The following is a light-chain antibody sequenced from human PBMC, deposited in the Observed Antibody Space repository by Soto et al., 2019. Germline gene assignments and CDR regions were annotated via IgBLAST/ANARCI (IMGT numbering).Light chain of an antibody. CDR1: QSVSSY. CDR2: DAS. J-gene: IGKJ4*01. V-gene: IGKV3-11*01. CDR3: HQRSDWPFT. Sequence: EIVLTQSPATLSLSPGERATLSCGASQSVSSYLAWYQQKPGQAPRLLIFDASNRATGIPARFSGSGSGTDFTLTISSLEPEDVAVYYCHQRSDWPFTFGGGTKVEIK.